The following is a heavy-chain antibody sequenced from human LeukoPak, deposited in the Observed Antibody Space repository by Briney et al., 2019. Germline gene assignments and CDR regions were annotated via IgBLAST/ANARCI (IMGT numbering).Heavy chain of an antibody. CDR3: ARDEIYYDILTGYRHFDY. Sequence: GGSLRLSCAASGFTFSSSWMTWVRQAPGKGLEWLANIKGDGSDKNYVDSVKGRFTISRDNAKNSMYLQMNSLRAEDTAVYYCARDEIYYDILTGYRHFDYWGQGTLVTVFS. D-gene: IGHD3-9*01. V-gene: IGHV3-7*01. CDR1: GFTFSSSW. J-gene: IGHJ4*02. CDR2: IKGDGSDK.